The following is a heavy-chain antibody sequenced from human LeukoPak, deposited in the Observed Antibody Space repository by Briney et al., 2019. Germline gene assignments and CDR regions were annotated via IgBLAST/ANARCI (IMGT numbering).Heavy chain of an antibody. J-gene: IGHJ4*02. CDR1: GDTFNSYA. CDR2: IIPIFGTA. CDR3: ARDRAPYYFDY. Sequence: SVKVSYKASGDTFNSYAISWVRQAPGQGLEWMGGIIPIFGTANYAQKFQGRVTITVDESTSTAYMELSSLRSEDTAVYYCARDRAPYYFDYWGQGTLVTVSS. D-gene: IGHD3-10*01. V-gene: IGHV1-69*01.